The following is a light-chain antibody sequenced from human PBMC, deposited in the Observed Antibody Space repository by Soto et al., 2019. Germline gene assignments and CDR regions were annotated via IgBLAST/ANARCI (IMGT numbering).Light chain of an antibody. CDR2: EVT. V-gene: IGLV2-8*01. CDR1: SSDVGGYNY. CDR3: SSYAGSNNYV. J-gene: IGLJ1*01. Sequence: QSALTQPPSASGSPGQSVTISCTGTSSDVGGYNYVSWYQQHPGKVPKLMIYEVTKRPSGVPDRFSGSKSGDTASLTVSGLQAEDEADYYCSSYAGSNNYVFGTGIKLTVL.